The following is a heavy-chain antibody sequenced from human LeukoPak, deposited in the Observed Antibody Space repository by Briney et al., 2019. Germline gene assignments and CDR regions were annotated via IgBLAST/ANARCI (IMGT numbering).Heavy chain of an antibody. CDR2: ISYDGSNR. CDR3: ARGRGVGEQWLLRGYFDY. D-gene: IGHD6-19*01. CDR1: GFTFSSYA. J-gene: IGHJ4*02. V-gene: IGHV3-30-3*01. Sequence: PGGSLRLSCAASGFTFSSYAMHWVRQAPGKGLEWVAVISYDGSNRYYADSVKGRFTIFRDSSKNTLYLQMNSLRVEDTALYYCARGRGVGEQWLLRGYFDYWGQGTLVTVSS.